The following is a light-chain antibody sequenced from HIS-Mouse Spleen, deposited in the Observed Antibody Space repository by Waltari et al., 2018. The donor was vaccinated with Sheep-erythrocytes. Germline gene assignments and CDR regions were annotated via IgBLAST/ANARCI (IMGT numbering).Light chain of an antibody. CDR1: KLGDKY. Sequence: SYELTQPPSVSVSPGQTASITCSGDKLGDKYACWYQQKPGQSPVRVIYKDSKRPSGIPWRFSGSNSGNTATLTISGTQAMDEADYYCRAWDSSTDVFGTGTKVTVL. CDR3: RAWDSSTDV. V-gene: IGLV3-1*01. CDR2: KDS. J-gene: IGLJ1*01.